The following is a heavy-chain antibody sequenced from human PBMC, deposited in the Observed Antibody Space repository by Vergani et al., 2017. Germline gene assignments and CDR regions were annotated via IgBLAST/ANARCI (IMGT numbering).Heavy chain of an antibody. CDR1: EYSLGNYW. D-gene: IGHD1-1*01. CDR2: IYPADSDT. V-gene: IGHV5-51*01. Sequence: EVELVQSGPEMRKPGESLKLSCKGSEYSLGNYWIGWVRQMPGKGLEWMGIIYPADSDTRYSPSFQGQVTISADKSISTAFLQWDSLKASDTALYYCARHTTYTDSWGQGTLVTVSS. J-gene: IGHJ4*02. CDR3: ARHTTYTDS.